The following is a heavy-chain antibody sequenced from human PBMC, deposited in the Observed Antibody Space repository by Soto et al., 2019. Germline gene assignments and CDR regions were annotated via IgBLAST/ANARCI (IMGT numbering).Heavy chain of an antibody. J-gene: IGHJ3*02. V-gene: IGHV4-59*08. D-gene: IGHD2-15*01. CDR1: GGSISSYY. Sequence: SETLSLTCTVSGGSISSYYWSWIRQPPGKGLEWIGYIYYSGSTNYNPSLKSRVTISVDTSKNQFSLKLSSVTAADTAVYYCARRELGGMSAFGIWGQGTMVTVS. CDR3: ARRELGGMSAFGI. CDR2: IYYSGST.